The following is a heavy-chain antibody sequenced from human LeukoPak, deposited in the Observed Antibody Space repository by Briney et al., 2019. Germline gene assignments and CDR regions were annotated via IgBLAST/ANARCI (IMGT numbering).Heavy chain of an antibody. Sequence: GGSLRLSCAASGFTVSSNYMSWVRQAPGKGLEWVSVIYRGGSTYYADSVKGRFTISRDNSKNTLSLQMNSLRAGDTAVYYCARTTKEFDILTGYYFDYWGQGTLVTVSS. CDR1: GFTVSSNY. CDR2: IYRGGST. CDR3: ARTTKEFDILTGYYFDY. D-gene: IGHD3-9*01. V-gene: IGHV3-53*01. J-gene: IGHJ4*02.